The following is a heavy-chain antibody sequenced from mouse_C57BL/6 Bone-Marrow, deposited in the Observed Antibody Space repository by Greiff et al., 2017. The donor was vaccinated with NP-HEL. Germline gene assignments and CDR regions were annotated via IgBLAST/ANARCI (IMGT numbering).Heavy chain of an antibody. V-gene: IGHV1-15*01. CDR3: TYYFDY. CDR1: GYTFTDYE. Sequence: ESGAELVRPGASVTLSCKASGYTFTDYEMHWVKQTPVHGLEWIGAIDPETGGTAYNQKFKGKAILTADKSSSTAYMELRSLTSEDSAVYYCTYYFDYWGQGTTLTVSS. J-gene: IGHJ2*01. CDR2: IDPETGGT.